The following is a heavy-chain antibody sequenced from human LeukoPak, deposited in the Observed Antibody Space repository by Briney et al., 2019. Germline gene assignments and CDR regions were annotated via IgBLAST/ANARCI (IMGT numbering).Heavy chain of an antibody. Sequence: ASVTVSCKASGYTFTSYGISWVRQAAGQGLEWMGWISPYNGNTNYAQKLQGRVTMTTDTSTGTAYMDLRSLRSDDTAVYYCARGIAVAVRFDYWGQGTLVTVSS. D-gene: IGHD6-19*01. CDR3: ARGIAVAVRFDY. V-gene: IGHV1-18*01. CDR1: GYTFTSYG. CDR2: ISPYNGNT. J-gene: IGHJ4*02.